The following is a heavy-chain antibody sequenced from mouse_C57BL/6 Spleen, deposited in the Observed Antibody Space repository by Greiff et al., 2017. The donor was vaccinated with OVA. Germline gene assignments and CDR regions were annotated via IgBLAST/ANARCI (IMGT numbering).Heavy chain of an antibody. CDR1: GYSFTGYY. J-gene: IGHJ4*01. V-gene: IGHV1-42*01. D-gene: IGHD1-1*01. CDR3: AITTVVARGAMDY. CDR2: INPSTGGT. Sequence: EVQLQQSGPELVKPGASVKISCKASGYSFTGYYMNWVKQSPEKSLEWIGEINPSTGGTTYTQKFKAKATLTVDKSSSTAYMQLKSLTSEDSAVYYCAITTVVARGAMDYWGQGTSVTVSS.